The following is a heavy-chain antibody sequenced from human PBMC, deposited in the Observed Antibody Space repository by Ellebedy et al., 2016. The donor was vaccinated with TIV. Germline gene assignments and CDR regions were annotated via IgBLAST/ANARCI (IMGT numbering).Heavy chain of an antibody. CDR2: ISVSTSTI. J-gene: IGHJ4*02. CDR3: ARGGFGGLPYYFDY. V-gene: IGHV3-48*04. Sequence: GGSLRLSXAASGFTFSSYSMNWVRQAPGKGLEWVSYISVSTSTIYYADSVKGRFTISRDYAKNSLYLQMNSLRAEDTAVYYCARGGFGGLPYYFDYWGQGTLVTVSS. CDR1: GFTFSSYS. D-gene: IGHD3-16*01.